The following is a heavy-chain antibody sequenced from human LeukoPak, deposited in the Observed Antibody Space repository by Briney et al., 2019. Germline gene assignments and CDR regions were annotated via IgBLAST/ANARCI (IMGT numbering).Heavy chain of an antibody. V-gene: IGHV2-5*01. J-gene: IGHJ2*01. CDR2: IYWNDEK. CDR1: GFSLSAGCAG. Sequence: GPTLVHPTQTLTLTCTFSGFSLSAGCAGVGWIRQPPGKTLDWLALIYWNDEKRYSPSLKSRLTITKDTSKCQVVLTMTKMEPMITAAYYCAHSWPDLFGACGGGTLVTVSS. D-gene: IGHD3-16*01. CDR3: AHSWPDLFGA.